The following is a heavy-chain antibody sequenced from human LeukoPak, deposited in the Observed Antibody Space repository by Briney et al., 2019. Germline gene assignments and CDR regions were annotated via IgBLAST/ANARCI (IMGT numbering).Heavy chain of an antibody. J-gene: IGHJ4*02. Sequence: GGSLRLSCAASGFTFSSYWMHWVRQAPGKGLEWVSSISSSGSYIYYADSVKGRFTISRDNAKNSLYLQMNSLRAEDTAVYYCAREIFWSGYYSNLHFDYWGQGTLVTVSS. CDR2: ISSSGSYI. V-gene: IGHV3-21*01. CDR1: GFTFSSYW. D-gene: IGHD3-3*01. CDR3: AREIFWSGYYSNLHFDY.